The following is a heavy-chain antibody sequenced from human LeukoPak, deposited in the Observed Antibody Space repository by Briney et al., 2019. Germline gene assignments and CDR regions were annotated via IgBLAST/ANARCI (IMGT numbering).Heavy chain of an antibody. CDR1: GFTFSNYM. D-gene: IGHD1-20*01. V-gene: IGHV3-74*01. Sequence: GGSLRLSSAASGFTFSNYMMHWVRQAPGKGLVWVSRIKSDGITITYADSVKGRFTISRDNAKNTLYLQMNSLRAEDTAVYYCLRDLNWSLDQWGQGTLVTVSS. CDR2: IKSDGITI. CDR3: LRDLNWSLDQ. J-gene: IGHJ4*02.